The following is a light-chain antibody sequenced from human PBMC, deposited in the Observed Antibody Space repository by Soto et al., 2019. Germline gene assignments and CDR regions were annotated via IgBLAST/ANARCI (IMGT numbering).Light chain of an antibody. CDR3: QQYDGYPVT. Sequence: DIQMTQSPSTLSASVGDRVTITCRASQSIRRWLAWSQQQAGKAPKLLIFDASNLQSGVPSRFSGSGSGTEFTLTSSSLQPDDVGTYYCQQYDGYPVTFGGGTKVEI. CDR1: QSIRRW. J-gene: IGKJ4*01. V-gene: IGKV1-5*01. CDR2: DAS.